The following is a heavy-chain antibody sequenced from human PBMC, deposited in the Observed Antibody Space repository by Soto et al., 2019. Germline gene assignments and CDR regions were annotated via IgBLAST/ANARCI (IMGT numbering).Heavy chain of an antibody. Sequence: QVQLVESGGGVVQPGRSLRLSCAASGFTFSSYAMHWVRQAPGKGLEWVAVISYDGSNKYYADSVKGRFTISRDNSKNTLYLQMNSLRAEDTAVYYCARDLVADDYWGQGTLVTVSS. J-gene: IGHJ4*02. CDR2: ISYDGSNK. CDR3: ARDLVADDY. CDR1: GFTFSSYA. V-gene: IGHV3-30-3*01. D-gene: IGHD5-12*01.